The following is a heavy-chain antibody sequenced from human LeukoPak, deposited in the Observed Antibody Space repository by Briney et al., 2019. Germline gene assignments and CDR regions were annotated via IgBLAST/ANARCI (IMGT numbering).Heavy chain of an antibody. Sequence: PGGSLRLSCEASGFTFSSYSLSWVRQAPGKELEGVSYITSTSSTVYYADSVKGRFTVSRDNAKNSLYLQMNSLRDEDTAMFYCARVGDGYSVNYFDFWGQGTLVTVSS. CDR2: ITSTSSTV. V-gene: IGHV3-48*02. CDR1: GFTFSSYS. J-gene: IGHJ4*02. D-gene: IGHD5-24*01. CDR3: ARVGDGYSVNYFDF.